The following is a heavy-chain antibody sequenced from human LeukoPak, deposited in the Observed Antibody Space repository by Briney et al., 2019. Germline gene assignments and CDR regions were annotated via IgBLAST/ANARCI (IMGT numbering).Heavy chain of an antibody. Sequence: GRSLRLSCAASGFTFSRYGMHWVRQAPGKGLEWVAVIWYDGSNKYYADSVKGRFTISRDNSKNTLYLQMNSLRAEDTAVYYCARDRDFWSGYSYYYYYGMDVWGQGTTVTVSS. J-gene: IGHJ6*02. CDR3: ARDRDFWSGYSYYYYYGMDV. CDR1: GFTFSRYG. D-gene: IGHD3-3*01. V-gene: IGHV3-33*08. CDR2: IWYDGSNK.